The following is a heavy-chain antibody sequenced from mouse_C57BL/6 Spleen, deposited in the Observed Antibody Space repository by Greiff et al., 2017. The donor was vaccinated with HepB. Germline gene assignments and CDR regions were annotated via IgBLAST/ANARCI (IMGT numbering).Heavy chain of an antibody. CDR2: INPSTGGT. V-gene: IGHV1-42*01. J-gene: IGHJ3*01. CDR3: ARSLTGLGFAY. D-gene: IGHD4-1*01. Sequence: EVQGVESGPELVKPGASVKISCKASGYSFTGYYMNWVKQSPEKSLEWIGEINPSTGGTTYNQKFKAKATLTVDRSSSTAYMQLKSLTSEDSAVYYCARSLTGLGFAYWGQGTLVTVSA. CDR1: GYSFTGYY.